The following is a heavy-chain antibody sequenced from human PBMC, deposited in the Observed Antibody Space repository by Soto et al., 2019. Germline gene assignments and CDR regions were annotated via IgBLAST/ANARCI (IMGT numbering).Heavy chain of an antibody. CDR3: VRRLYWGPWGMDV. CDR2: IYPGDSET. D-gene: IGHD7-27*01. V-gene: IGHV5-51*01. CDR1: GYSFTSYW. Sequence: GESLKISCKGSGYSFTSYWIGWVRQMPGKGLEWMGIIYPGDSETRYSPSFQGQVTISADKSISTAYLQWSSLKASDTAIYYCVRRLYWGPWGMDVWGQGTTVTVSS. J-gene: IGHJ6*02.